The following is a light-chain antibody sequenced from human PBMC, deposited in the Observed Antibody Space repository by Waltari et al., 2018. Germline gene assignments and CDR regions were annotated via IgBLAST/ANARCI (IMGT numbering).Light chain of an antibody. CDR2: EVS. CDR1: SSDVGGYNY. J-gene: IGLJ2*01. CDR3: SSYTSSSTLV. Sequence: QSALTQPASVSGSPGQSITISCTGTSSDVGGYNYVSWYQHHPGKAPKLMIYEVSNRPSGVSHRFSGSKSGNTASLTISGLQAEDEAVYYCSSYTSSSTLVFGGGAKLTVL. V-gene: IGLV2-14*01.